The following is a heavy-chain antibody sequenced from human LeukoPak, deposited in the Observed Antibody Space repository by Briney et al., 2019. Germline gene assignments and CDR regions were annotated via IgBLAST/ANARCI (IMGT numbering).Heavy chain of an antibody. V-gene: IGHV4-39*07. CDR3: ASANYYYYYYMDV. CDR1: GGSFSSSDDY. Sequence: LSLTXTVSGGSFSSSDDYWGWIRQPPGKGLEWIGVIYYGGSTYYGPSLKSRLTISMDTSKGQLSLKLSSVTAADTAVYYCASANYYYYYYMDVWGKGTTVTVSS. CDR2: IYYGGST. J-gene: IGHJ6*03.